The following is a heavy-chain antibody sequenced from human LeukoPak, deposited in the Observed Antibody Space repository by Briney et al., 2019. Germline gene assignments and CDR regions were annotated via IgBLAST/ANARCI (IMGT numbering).Heavy chain of an antibody. D-gene: IGHD2-2*01. J-gene: IGHJ6*02. V-gene: IGHV4-59*01. CDR3: ARGALLGYCSSTSCYLGMDV. Sequence: SETLSLTCTVSGGSISSYYWSWIRQPPGKGLEWIGYMYYSGSTKYNPSLKSRVTISVDTSKNQFSLNLSSVSTADTAVYYCARGALLGYCSSTSCYLGMDVWGQGTTVTVSS. CDR2: MYYSGST. CDR1: GGSISSYY.